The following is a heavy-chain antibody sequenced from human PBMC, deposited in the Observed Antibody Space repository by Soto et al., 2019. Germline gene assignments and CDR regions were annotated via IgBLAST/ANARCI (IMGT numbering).Heavy chain of an antibody. CDR2: MNPNSGNT. CDR3: AKGVAGSHYHYGMDV. D-gene: IGHD6-19*01. CDR1: GYTFSNYD. V-gene: IGHV1-8*01. Sequence: QVQLVQSGAEVKKPGASVKVSCKASGYTFSNYDINWVRQATGQGLEWMGWMNPNSGNTGYAQKFQGRVTMTRNPSISTGYMELSSLRSEDTAVYYCAKGVAGSHYHYGMDVWGQGTTVTVSS. J-gene: IGHJ6*02.